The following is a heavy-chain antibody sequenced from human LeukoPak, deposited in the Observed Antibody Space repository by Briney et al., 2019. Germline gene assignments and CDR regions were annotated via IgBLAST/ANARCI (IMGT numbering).Heavy chain of an antibody. Sequence: GESLRLSCAASGFTFSSYSMNWVRQAPGRGLEWVSSISSSSSYIYYADSVKGRFTISRDNAKNSLYLQMNSLRAEDTAVYYCARTGGWYIDYWGQGTLVTVSS. V-gene: IGHV3-21*01. CDR3: ARTGGWYIDY. J-gene: IGHJ4*02. CDR2: ISSSSSYI. CDR1: GFTFSSYS. D-gene: IGHD6-19*01.